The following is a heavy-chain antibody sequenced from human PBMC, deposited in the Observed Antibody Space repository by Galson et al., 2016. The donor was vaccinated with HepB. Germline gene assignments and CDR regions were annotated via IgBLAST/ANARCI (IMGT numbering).Heavy chain of an antibody. CDR3: ARDQGGSYDS. Sequence: TLSLTCTVSGGSISSGAYYWSWIRQPAGKGLEWIGRIYTSGSTNYSPSLKSRVTISVDTSKNQFSLKLSSVTAADTALYYCARDQGGSYDSWGQGTLVTVSS. J-gene: IGHJ5*01. CDR2: IYTSGST. D-gene: IGHD1-26*01. V-gene: IGHV4-61*02. CDR1: GGSISSGAYY.